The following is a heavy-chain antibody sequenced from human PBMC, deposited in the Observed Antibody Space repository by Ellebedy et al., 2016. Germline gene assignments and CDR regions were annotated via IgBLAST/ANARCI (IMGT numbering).Heavy chain of an antibody. D-gene: IGHD4-17*01. J-gene: IGHJ4*02. CDR2: ISSSSSTI. Sequence: GESLKISCAASGFTFSSYVMSWVRQAPGKGLEWVSYISSSSSTIYYADSVKGRFTISRDNPKNTLYLQMSSLRVEDTAVYYCAKDRDDAGDYVFDSWGQGTLVTVSS. V-gene: IGHV3-48*01. CDR3: AKDRDDAGDYVFDS. CDR1: GFTFSSYV.